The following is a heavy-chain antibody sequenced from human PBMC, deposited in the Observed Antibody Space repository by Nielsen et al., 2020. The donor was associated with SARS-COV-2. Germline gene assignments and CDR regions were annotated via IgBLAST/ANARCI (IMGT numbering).Heavy chain of an antibody. V-gene: IGHV3-7*03. J-gene: IGHJ6*03. CDR2: IKQDGSEK. CDR1: GFTFSSYA. Sequence: GESLKISCAASGFTFSSYAMSWVRQAPGKGLEWVANIKQDGSEKYYVDSVKGRFTISRDNAKNSLYLQMNSLRAEDTAVYYCARDSYSSSWYRPRYYYYMDVWGKGTTVTVSS. CDR3: ARDSYSSSWYRPRYYYYMDV. D-gene: IGHD6-13*01.